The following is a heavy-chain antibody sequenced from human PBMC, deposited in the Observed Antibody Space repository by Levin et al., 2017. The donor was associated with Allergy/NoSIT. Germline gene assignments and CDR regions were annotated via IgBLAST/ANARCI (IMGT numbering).Heavy chain of an antibody. V-gene: IGHV3-64*01. CDR3: ARDRDSSSWRDEDDAFDI. CDR1: GFTFSSYA. J-gene: IGHJ3*02. Sequence: GESLKISCAASGFTFSSYAMHWVRQAPGKGLEYVSAISSNGGSTYYANSVKGRFTISRDNSKNTLYLQMGSLRAEDMAVYYCARDRDSSSWRDEDDAFDIWGQGTMVTVSS. CDR2: ISSNGGST. D-gene: IGHD6-13*01.